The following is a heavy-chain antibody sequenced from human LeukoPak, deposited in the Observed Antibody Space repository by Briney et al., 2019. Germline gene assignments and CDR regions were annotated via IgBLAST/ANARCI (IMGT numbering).Heavy chain of an antibody. D-gene: IGHD5-12*01. V-gene: IGHV3-30*18. CDR2: ISYDGRNK. Sequence: PGGSLRLSCAASGFTFSSYGMHWVRQAPGKGLEWVAVISYDGRNKYYADSVKGRFTISRDDSKSTLYLQMNSLRVEDTAVYYCAKGGVATVDYFDHWGQGTLVTVSS. J-gene: IGHJ4*02. CDR1: GFTFSSYG. CDR3: AKGGVATVDYFDH.